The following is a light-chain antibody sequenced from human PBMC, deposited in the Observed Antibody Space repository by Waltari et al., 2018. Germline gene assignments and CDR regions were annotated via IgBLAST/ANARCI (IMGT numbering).Light chain of an antibody. J-gene: IGLJ2*01. Sequence: QSALTQPRSVSGSPEQPVTISCTGTNSAFGRYNYVSWYQYYPGKAPKLLIYAVSKRPSGVPDRFSGSKSGNTASLTISGLQAEDEADYYCFSYVGRENLVFGGGTKLTVL. CDR1: NSAFGRYNY. CDR3: FSYVGRENLV. V-gene: IGLV2-11*01. CDR2: AVS.